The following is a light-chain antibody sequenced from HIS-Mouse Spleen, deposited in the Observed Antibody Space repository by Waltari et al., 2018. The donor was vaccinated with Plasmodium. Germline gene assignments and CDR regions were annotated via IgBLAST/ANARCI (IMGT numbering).Light chain of an antibody. CDR3: CSYAGSSTFV. J-gene: IGLJ3*02. CDR2: EGS. Sequence: QSALTQPASVSGSPGQSITIPCTGTSRDVGSYNLVSGYQQHPGKAPKLMIYEGSKRPSGVSNRFSGSKSGNTASLTISGLQAEDEADYYCCSYAGSSTFVFGGGTKLTVL. CDR1: SRDVGSYNL. V-gene: IGLV2-23*03.